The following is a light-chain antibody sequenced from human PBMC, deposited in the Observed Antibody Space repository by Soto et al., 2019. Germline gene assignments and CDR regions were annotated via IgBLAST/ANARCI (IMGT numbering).Light chain of an antibody. CDR3: QQYDNLPPYP. Sequence: DIQMTQSPSSLSASVGDRVTITCQASQDISNYLNWYQQKPGKAPKLLIYDASNLETGVPSRFSVSGSGTDFTFIISRLQPEDIATYYCQQYDNLPPYPFGQGTKLDIK. CDR2: DAS. CDR1: QDISNY. J-gene: IGKJ2*01. V-gene: IGKV1-33*01.